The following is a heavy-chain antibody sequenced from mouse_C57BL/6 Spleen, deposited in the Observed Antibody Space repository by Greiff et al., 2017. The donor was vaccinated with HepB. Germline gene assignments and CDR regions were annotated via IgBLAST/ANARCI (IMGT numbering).Heavy chain of an antibody. V-gene: IGHV1-66*01. CDR1: GYSFTSYY. CDR2: IYPGSGNT. J-gene: IGHJ1*03. CDR3: ARGDYYSNYVDWYFDV. D-gene: IGHD2-5*01. Sequence: VQVVESGPELVKPGASVKISCKASGYSFTSYYIHWVKQRPGQGLEWIGWIYPGSGNTKYNEKFKGKATLTADTSSSTAYMQLSSLTSEDSAVYYCARGDYYSNYVDWYFDVWGTGTTVTVSS.